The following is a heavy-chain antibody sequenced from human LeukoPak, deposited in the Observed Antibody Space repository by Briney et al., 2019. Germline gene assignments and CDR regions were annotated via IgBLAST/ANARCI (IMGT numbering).Heavy chain of an antibody. CDR2: ISSSGGTI. V-gene: IGHV3-48*03. CDR1: GFTFSSFE. CDR3: AGGSYSSFDY. J-gene: IGHJ4*02. D-gene: IGHD1-26*01. Sequence: GGSLRLSCAASGFTFSSFEMNWVRQAPGKGLEWVSYISSSGGTIYYADSVKGRFSISRDNAKNSLYLQMNSLRAEDTAVYYCAGGSYSSFDYWGQGTLVTVSS.